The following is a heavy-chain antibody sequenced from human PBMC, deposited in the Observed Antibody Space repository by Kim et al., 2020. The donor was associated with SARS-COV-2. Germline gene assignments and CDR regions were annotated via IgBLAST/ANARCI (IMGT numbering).Heavy chain of an antibody. CDR1: GDSVSSNSAA. Sequence: SQTLSLTCAISGDSVSSNSAAWNWIRQSPSRGLEWLGRTYYRSKWYNDYAVSVKSRITINPDTSKNQFSLQLNSVTPEDTAVYYCARALDTIAARTSSAFDIWGQGTMVTVSS. J-gene: IGHJ3*02. D-gene: IGHD6-6*01. CDR3: ARALDTIAARTSSAFDI. V-gene: IGHV6-1*01. CDR2: TYYRSKWYN.